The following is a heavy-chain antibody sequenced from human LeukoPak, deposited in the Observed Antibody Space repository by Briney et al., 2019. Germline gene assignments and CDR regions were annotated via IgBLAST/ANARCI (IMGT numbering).Heavy chain of an antibody. CDR3: AKPYSSGWYGFDP. D-gene: IGHD6-19*01. CDR1: GFTFSSSA. J-gene: IGHJ5*02. Sequence: GGSLRLSCAASGFTFSSSAMSWVRQAPGKGLEWVSVISASGGSTYNADSVKGRFTISRDNSKNTLYLQMNSLRAEDTAVYYCAKPYSSGWYGFDPWGQGTLVTVSS. V-gene: IGHV3-23*01. CDR2: ISASGGST.